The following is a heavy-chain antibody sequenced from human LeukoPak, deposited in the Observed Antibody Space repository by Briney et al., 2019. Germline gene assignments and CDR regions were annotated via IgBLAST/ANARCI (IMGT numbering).Heavy chain of an antibody. D-gene: IGHD3-22*01. CDR1: GGSISSYY. V-gene: IGHV4-59*01. Sequence: SETLSLTCTVSGGSISSYYWSWIRQPPGKGLEWIGYIYYSGSTNHNPSLKSRVTISVDTSKNQFSLKLSSVTAADTAVYYCARGRITMIWPIWGQGTMVTVSS. J-gene: IGHJ3*02. CDR3: ARGRITMIWPI. CDR2: IYYSGST.